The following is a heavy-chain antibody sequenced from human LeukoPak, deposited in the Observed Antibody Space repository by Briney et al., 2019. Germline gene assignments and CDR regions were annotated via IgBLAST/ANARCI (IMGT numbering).Heavy chain of an antibody. Sequence: GESLKISFQGSGYSFTSFWIGWVRQMPGKGLEWVGIIYPGDSDTRYSPSFQGQVTISADKSISTAYLQWSSLKASDTAMYYCARRSYCGGDCYSDYWGQGTLVTVSS. V-gene: IGHV5-51*01. CDR3: ARRSYCGGDCYSDY. CDR2: IYPGDSDT. D-gene: IGHD2-21*02. CDR1: GYSFTSFW. J-gene: IGHJ4*02.